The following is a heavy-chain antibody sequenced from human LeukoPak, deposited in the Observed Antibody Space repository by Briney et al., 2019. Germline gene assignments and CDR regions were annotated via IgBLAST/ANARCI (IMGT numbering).Heavy chain of an antibody. D-gene: IGHD3-10*01. CDR3: AREAYGSGSRHSYYYYGMDV. V-gene: IGHV4-59*01. CDR1: VGSISSYY. J-gene: IGHJ6*04. Sequence: SETLSLTCTVSVGSISSYYWSWIRQPPGKGLEWIGYFYYRGSTNYNPSLKSRVTISVDTSKNQFSLKLSSVTAADTAVYYCAREAYGSGSRHSYYYYGMDVWGKGTTVTVSS. CDR2: FYYRGST.